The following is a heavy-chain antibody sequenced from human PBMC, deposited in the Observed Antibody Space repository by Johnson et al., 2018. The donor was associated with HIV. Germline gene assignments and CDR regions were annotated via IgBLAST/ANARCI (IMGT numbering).Heavy chain of an antibody. D-gene: IGHD2-2*01. CDR3: ARDTASSSTLDAFDI. J-gene: IGHJ3*02. CDR2: IKQDGSEK. Sequence: EVQLLESGGGLVQPGGSLRLSCAASGFTFSSYAMSWVRQAPGKGLEWVANIKQDGSEKYYVDSVKGRFTISRDNAKNSLYLQMNSLRAEDTAVYYCARDTASSSTLDAFDIWGQGTMVTVSS. CDR1: GFTFSSYA. V-gene: IGHV3-7*01.